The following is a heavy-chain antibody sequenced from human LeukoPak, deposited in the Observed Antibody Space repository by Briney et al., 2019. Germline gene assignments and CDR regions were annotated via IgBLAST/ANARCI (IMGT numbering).Heavy chain of an antibody. V-gene: IGHV1-2*02. D-gene: IGHD3-22*01. CDR3: ARSYYYDSSGQHIYYFDY. Sequence: ASVEVSCKASGYTFTTYYMHWVRQAPGQGLEWMGWINPNSGGTNYAQNFRGRVTMARDTSISTAYMELSSLRSDDTAVFYCARSYYYDSSGQHIYYFDYWGQGTLVTVSS. J-gene: IGHJ4*02. CDR1: GYTFTTYY. CDR2: INPNSGGT.